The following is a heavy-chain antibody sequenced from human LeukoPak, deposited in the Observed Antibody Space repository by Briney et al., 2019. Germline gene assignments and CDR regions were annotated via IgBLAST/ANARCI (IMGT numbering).Heavy chain of an antibody. V-gene: IGHV4-30-2*01. CDR1: GGSISSGGYS. D-gene: IGHD2-15*01. J-gene: IGHJ5*02. CDR2: IYHSGST. CDR3: ARGRRYCSGGSCYSFLWFDP. Sequence: SETLSLTCAVSGGSISSGGYSWSWIRQPPGKGLEWIGYIYHSGSTYYNPSLKSRVTISVDRSKNQFSLKLSSVTAADTAVYYCARGRRYCSGGSCYSFLWFDPWGQGTLVTVSS.